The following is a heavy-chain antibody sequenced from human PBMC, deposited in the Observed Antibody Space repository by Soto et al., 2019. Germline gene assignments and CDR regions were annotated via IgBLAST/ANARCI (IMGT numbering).Heavy chain of an antibody. CDR1: GYSFTSYW. D-gene: IGHD6-13*01. V-gene: IGHV5-10-1*01. CDR3: ARSGIAGNYYYYYGMDV. Sequence: GESLKISCKGSGYSFTSYWISWVRQMPGKGLEWMGRIDPSDSYTNYSPSLQGHVTISADKSISTAYLQWSSLKASDTAMYYCARSGIAGNYYYYYGMDVCGQGTTVTVSS. CDR2: IDPSDSYT. J-gene: IGHJ6*02.